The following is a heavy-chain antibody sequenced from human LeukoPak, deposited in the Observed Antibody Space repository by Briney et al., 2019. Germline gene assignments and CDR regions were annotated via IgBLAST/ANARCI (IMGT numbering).Heavy chain of an antibody. CDR3: ARDGDSSSWYSYFDY. CDR2: IYHSGST. D-gene: IGHD6-13*01. CDR1: GGSISSGGYS. V-gene: IGHV4-30-2*01. Sequence: PSETLSLTCAVSGGSISSGGYSWSWIRQPPGKGLEWIGYIYHSGSTYYNPSLKSRVTISVDTSKNQFSLKLSSVTAADTAVYYCARDGDSSSWYSYFDYWGQGTLVTVSS. J-gene: IGHJ4*02.